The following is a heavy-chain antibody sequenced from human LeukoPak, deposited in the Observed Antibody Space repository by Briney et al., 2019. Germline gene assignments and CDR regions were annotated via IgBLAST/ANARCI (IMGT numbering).Heavy chain of an antibody. CDR1: GGSISSGSYY. V-gene: IGHV4-61*02. J-gene: IGHJ6*03. CDR2: IYTSGST. D-gene: IGHD6-13*01. CDR3: ARAGGIAAQHSYQGYYYYYMDV. Sequence: PSETLSLTCTVSGGSISSGSYYWSWIRQPAGKGLEWIGRIYTSGSTNYNPSLKSRVTISVDTSKDQFSLKLSSVTAADTAVYYCARAGGIAAQHSYQGYYYYYMDVWGKGTTVTISS.